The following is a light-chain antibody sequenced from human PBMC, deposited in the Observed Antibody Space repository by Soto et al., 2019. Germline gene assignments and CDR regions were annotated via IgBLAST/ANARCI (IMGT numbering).Light chain of an antibody. CDR3: AAWDDSLNGPV. Sequence: SVLTQPPSASGTPGQRVTISCSGSSSNIGSNTVNWYQQLPGTAPKLLIYSNNQPPSGVPDRFSGSKSGTSASLAISGLQSEDEADYYCAAWDDSLNGPVFGGGTQLTVL. CDR2: SNN. J-gene: IGLJ2*01. V-gene: IGLV1-44*01. CDR1: SSNIGSNT.